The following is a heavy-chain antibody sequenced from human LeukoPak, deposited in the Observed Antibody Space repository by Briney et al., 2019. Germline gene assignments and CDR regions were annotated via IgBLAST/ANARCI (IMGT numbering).Heavy chain of an antibody. CDR1: GGTFSSYA. CDR2: IIPIFGTA. CDR3: ARTATIGYYFDY. J-gene: IGHJ4*02. D-gene: IGHD5-24*01. V-gene: IGHV1-69*05. Sequence: SVKVSCKASGGTFSSYAISWVRPAPGQGLEWMGGIIPIFGTANYAQKFQGRVTITTDESTSTAYMELSSLRSEDTAVYYCARTATIGYYFDYWGQGTLVTVSS.